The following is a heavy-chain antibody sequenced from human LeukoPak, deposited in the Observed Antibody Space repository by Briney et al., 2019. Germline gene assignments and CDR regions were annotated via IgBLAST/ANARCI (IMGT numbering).Heavy chain of an antibody. CDR2: IRYDGSNK. Sequence: GGSLRLSCAASGFTFSSYWMTWVRQAPGKGLEWVAFIRYDGSNKYYADSVKGRFTVSRDNSKNTLYLQMNSLRAEDTAVYYCARGGRWYCSSTSCYEGDAFDIWGQGTMVTVSS. CDR1: GFTFSSYW. J-gene: IGHJ3*02. CDR3: ARGGRWYCSSTSCYEGDAFDI. D-gene: IGHD2-2*01. V-gene: IGHV3-30*02.